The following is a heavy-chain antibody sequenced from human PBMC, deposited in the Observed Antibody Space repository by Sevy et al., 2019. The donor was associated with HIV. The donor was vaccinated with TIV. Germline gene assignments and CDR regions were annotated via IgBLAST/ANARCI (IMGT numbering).Heavy chain of an antibody. CDR3: TRDMYGIDY. D-gene: IGHD2-8*01. CDR1: GFTCTNYW. V-gene: IGHV3-74*01. J-gene: IGHJ4*02. CDR2: VDNDGSGT. Sequence: GGSLRLSCAASGFTCTNYWMHWVRQAPGKGLLWVSRVDNDGSGTNYADSVKGRFTISRDNAKNTVYLQMNSLRAEDTAVYYCTRDMYGIDYWGQGTLVTVSS.